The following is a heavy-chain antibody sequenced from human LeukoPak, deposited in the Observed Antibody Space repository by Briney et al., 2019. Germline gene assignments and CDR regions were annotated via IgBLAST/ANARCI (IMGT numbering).Heavy chain of an antibody. CDR3: ARGLYYYDRGRRKTQNFDY. D-gene: IGHD3-22*01. CDR1: GGSVSSNY. V-gene: IGHV4-59*02. Sequence: SSETLSLTCTVFGGSVSSNYWSWIRQPPGKGLEWIGNIHYSGSTNYNPSLKSRVTISLDTSKNQFSLKMSSVTAADTAVFYCARGLYYYDRGRRKTQNFDYWGQGTLVTVSS. J-gene: IGHJ4*02. CDR2: IHYSGST.